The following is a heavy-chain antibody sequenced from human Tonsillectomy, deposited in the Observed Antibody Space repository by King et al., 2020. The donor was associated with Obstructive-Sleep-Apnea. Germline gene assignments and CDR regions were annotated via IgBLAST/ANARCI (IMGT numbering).Heavy chain of an antibody. CDR3: ARGSGSDSANALYSYYVLYV. D-gene: IGHD2-21*01. J-gene: IGHJ6*02. V-gene: IGHV4-39*07. Sequence: QLQESGPGLVKPSETLSLTCTVSGGSISSSSYYWGWIRQPPGKGLEWIGSIYYSGSTYYNPSLKSRVTISVDTSKNQFSLKLSSVTAADTAGDYCARGSGSDSANALYSYYVLYVWGQGTTVTVSS. CDR1: GGSISSSSYY. CDR2: IYYSGST.